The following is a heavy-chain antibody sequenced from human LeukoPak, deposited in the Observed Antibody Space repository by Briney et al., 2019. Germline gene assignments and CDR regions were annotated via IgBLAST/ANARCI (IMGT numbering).Heavy chain of an antibody. J-gene: IGHJ4*02. D-gene: IGHD6-13*01. CDR1: GFTFSNYW. CDR3: ARGGDSSNWYPGYFDY. Sequence: GGSLGLSCAASGFTFSNYWMHWVRQAPGKGPVWVSRIKSDGSSTRFADSVQGRFTISRDNGKNTLYLQMNSLRAEDTAVYYCARGGDSSNWYPGYFDYWGQGALVTVSS. CDR2: IKSDGSST. V-gene: IGHV3-74*01.